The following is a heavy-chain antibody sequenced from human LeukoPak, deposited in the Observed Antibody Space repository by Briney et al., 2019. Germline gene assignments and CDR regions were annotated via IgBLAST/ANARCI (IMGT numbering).Heavy chain of an antibody. CDR1: GGSLSSYY. CDR2: IYYSGST. J-gene: IGHJ4*02. CDR3: ARVSGYDWESFYDY. D-gene: IGHD5-12*01. Sequence: PSETLSLTCTVSGGSLSSYYWSWIRQPPGKGLEWIRYIYYSGSTNYNPSLKSRVTISVDTSKNQFSLKLSSVTAADTAVYYCARVSGYDWESFYDYWGQGTLVTVSS. V-gene: IGHV4-59*01.